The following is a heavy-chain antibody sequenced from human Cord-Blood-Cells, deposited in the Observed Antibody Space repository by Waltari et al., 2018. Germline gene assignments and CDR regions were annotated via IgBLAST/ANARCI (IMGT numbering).Heavy chain of an antibody. CDR1: GYSISSGYY. J-gene: IGHJ3*02. D-gene: IGHD3-3*01. CDR2: IYHSGNT. Sequence: QVQLQESGPGLVKPSETLSLTCTVSGYSISSGYYWGWIRQPPGKGLEWLGSIYHSGNTYYNPSLKSRVTISVDTSKNQFSLKLSSVTAADTAVYYCARGGNYDFWSGYHDAFDIWGQGTMVTVSS. V-gene: IGHV4-38-2*02. CDR3: ARGGNYDFWSGYHDAFDI.